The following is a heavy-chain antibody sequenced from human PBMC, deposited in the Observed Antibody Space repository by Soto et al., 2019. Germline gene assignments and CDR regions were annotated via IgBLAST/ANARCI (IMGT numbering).Heavy chain of an antibody. Sequence: SETLSLTCSVSGGSVRSGNHFWNWIRQPPGMGLEWLGYMYYTGVTNYNPSLKSRVRMSVDTSKNQFSLELTSLTAADTAVYYCARGGEPLGYYGLDVWGQGTTVTVSS. CDR2: MYYTGVT. CDR3: ARGGEPLGYYGLDV. J-gene: IGHJ6*02. CDR1: GGSVRSGNHF. V-gene: IGHV4-61*01.